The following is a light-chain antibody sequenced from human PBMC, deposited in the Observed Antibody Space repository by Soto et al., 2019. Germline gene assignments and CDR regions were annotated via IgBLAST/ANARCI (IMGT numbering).Light chain of an antibody. CDR2: DVS. V-gene: IGKV3-15*01. CDR3: QQYNSWPRT. J-gene: IGKJ1*01. CDR1: QSVTSY. Sequence: ESVMRMSPGPLCLSPWERVTLCGRASQSVTSYFAWYQQKPGQAPRLLIYDVSTGATGIPARFSGRRSGTEFTLTSSSLQSEDFGVYYCQQYNSWPRTFGQGTKVDIK.